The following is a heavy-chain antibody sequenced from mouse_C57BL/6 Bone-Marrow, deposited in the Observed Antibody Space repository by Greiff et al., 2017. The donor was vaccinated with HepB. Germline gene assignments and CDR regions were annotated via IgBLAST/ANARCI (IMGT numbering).Heavy chain of an antibody. CDR1: GFTFSDYY. V-gene: IGHV5-12*01. CDR2: ISNGGGST. J-gene: IGHJ3*01. CDR3: ARRGWLLGFAY. Sequence: EVQGVESGGGLVQPGGSLKLSCAASGFTFSDYYMYWVRQTPEQRLEWVAYISNGGGSTYYPDTVKGRFTISRDNAKNTLYLQMSRLKSEDTALYYCARRGWLLGFAYWGQGTLVTVSA. D-gene: IGHD2-3*01.